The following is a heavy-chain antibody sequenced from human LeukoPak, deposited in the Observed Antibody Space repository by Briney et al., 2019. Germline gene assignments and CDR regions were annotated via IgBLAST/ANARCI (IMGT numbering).Heavy chain of an antibody. CDR3: ARGFYVAARPGYDYYMDV. Sequence: PGGPLRLSCAASGFTFDDYGMSWVRQAPGKGLEWVSGINWNGGSTGYADSVKGRFTISRDNAKNSLYLQMNSLRAEDTALYYCARGFYVAARPGYDYYMDVWGKGTTVTVSS. CDR2: INWNGGST. D-gene: IGHD6-6*01. V-gene: IGHV3-20*04. J-gene: IGHJ6*03. CDR1: GFTFDDYG.